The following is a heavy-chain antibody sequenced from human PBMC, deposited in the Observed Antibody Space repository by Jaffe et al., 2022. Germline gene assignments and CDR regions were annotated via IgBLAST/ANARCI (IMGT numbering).Heavy chain of an antibody. V-gene: IGHV4-38-2*01. Sequence: QVQLQESGPGLVKPSETLSLTCAVSGYSISSGYYWGWIRQPPGKGLEWIGSIYHSGSTYYNPSLKSRVTISVDTSKNQFSLKLSSVTAADTAVYYCARHTGPYTDYYGSGSYYSGYYFDYWGQGTLVTVSS. CDR3: ARHTGPYTDYYGSGSYYSGYYFDY. CDR2: IYHSGST. CDR1: GYSISSGYY. J-gene: IGHJ4*02. D-gene: IGHD3-10*01.